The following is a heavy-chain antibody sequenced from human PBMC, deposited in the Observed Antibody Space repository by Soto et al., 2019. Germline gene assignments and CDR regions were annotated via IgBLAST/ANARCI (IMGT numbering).Heavy chain of an antibody. CDR3: ARGMTIFGVADP. CDR1: GYTFTSYD. V-gene: IGHV1-8*01. D-gene: IGHD3-3*01. CDR2: MNPNSGNT. J-gene: IGHJ5*02. Sequence: QVQLVQSGAEVKKPGASVKVSCKASGYTFTSYDINWVRQATGQGLEWMGWMNPNSGNTGYAQKFQGRVTMTRNTSRSTAYMELRSLRSEDTAVYYCARGMTIFGVADPGGQGTLVTVSS.